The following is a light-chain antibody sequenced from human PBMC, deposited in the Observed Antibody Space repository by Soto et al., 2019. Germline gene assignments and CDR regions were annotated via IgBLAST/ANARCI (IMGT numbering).Light chain of an antibody. CDR2: DVI. V-gene: IGLV2-11*01. CDR1: SSDVGGYNY. Sequence: QSVLTQPRSVSGSPGQSVTISCTGTSSDVGGYNYVSWYQRHPGKAPKLMIYDVIKRPSGVPDRFSGSKSGNTASLTISGLQAEDEADYYCCSYAGSYTFVVFGGGTKLTVL. CDR3: CSYAGSYTFVV. J-gene: IGLJ3*02.